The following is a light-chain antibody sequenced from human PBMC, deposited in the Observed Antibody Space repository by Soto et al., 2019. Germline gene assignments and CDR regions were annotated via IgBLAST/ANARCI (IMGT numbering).Light chain of an antibody. V-gene: IGKV1-5*03. CDR3: QQYNSYWT. J-gene: IGKJ1*01. CDR1: QSISSW. CDR2: KAS. Sequence: DIQMTQSPSTLSASVGDRVTITCRASQSISSWLAWYQQKPGKAPKLLIYKASSLESGVPSRFSGSGSGTEFTLTICSLQPDDFATYYCQQYNSYWTFGQGTNVEIK.